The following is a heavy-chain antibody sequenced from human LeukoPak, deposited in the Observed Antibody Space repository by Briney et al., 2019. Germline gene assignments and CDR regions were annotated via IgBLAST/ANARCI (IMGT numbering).Heavy chain of an antibody. Sequence: PSETLSLTCAVYGGSFSGYYWSWIRQPPGKGLEWIGEINHSGSTYYNPPLKSRVTISVDTSKNQFSLKLSSVTAADTAVYYCARDLGAATVTTDYYYYMDVWGKGTTVTVSS. J-gene: IGHJ6*03. CDR3: ARDLGAATVTTDYYYYMDV. D-gene: IGHD4-17*01. V-gene: IGHV4-34*01. CDR2: INHSGST. CDR1: GGSFSGYY.